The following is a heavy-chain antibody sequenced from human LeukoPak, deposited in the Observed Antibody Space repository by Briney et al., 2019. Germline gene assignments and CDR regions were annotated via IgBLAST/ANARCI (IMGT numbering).Heavy chain of an antibody. J-gene: IGHJ4*02. CDR3: ASLYSGGYYNY. D-gene: IGHD1-26*01. CDR1: GFTFSSYA. CDR2: ISGSGGST. Sequence: GESLRLSCAASGFTFSSYAMTWVRQAPGKGLEWVSGISGSGGSTYYTDSVKGRFTISRDNSKNTLYLQMNSLRAEDTAVYYCASLYSGGYYNYWGQGTLVTVSS. V-gene: IGHV3-23*01.